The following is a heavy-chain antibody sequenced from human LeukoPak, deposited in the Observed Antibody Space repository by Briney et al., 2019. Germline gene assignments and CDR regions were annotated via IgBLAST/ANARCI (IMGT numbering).Heavy chain of an antibody. CDR2: ISYDGSNK. CDR1: GFTFSSYA. V-gene: IGHV3-30*04. J-gene: IGHJ4*02. CDR3: ARDAVWGYYDSSGYYPLDY. D-gene: IGHD3-22*01. Sequence: PGGSLRLSCAASGFTFSSYAMHWVRQAPGKGLEWVAVISYDGSNKYYADSVKGRFTISRDNSKNTLYLQMNSLRAEDTAVYYCARDAVWGYYDSSGYYPLDYWGQGTLVTVSS.